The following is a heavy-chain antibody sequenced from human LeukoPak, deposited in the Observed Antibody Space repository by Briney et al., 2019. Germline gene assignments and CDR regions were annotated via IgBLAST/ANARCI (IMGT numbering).Heavy chain of an antibody. V-gene: IGHV1-46*01. Sequence: ASVKVSCKASGYTFSRHWIHWVRQAPGQGLEWMAIINPSDGSTSYAQKFQGRVPLSRDTSTNTVNMELSSLKSEDTAVYYCARDHSDAAILTWWFDPWGQGTLVIVSS. CDR3: ARDHSDAAILTWWFDP. D-gene: IGHD2-2*02. J-gene: IGHJ5*02. CDR2: INPSDGST. CDR1: GYTFSRHW.